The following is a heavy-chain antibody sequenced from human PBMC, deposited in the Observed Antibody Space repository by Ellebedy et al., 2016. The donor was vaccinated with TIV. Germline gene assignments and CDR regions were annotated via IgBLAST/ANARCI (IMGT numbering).Heavy chain of an antibody. V-gene: IGHV1-2*06. CDR1: GYIFTGHY. CDR2: INPDSGAT. CDR3: VRGPGANGMDV. J-gene: IGHJ6*02. Sequence: AASVKVSCKASGYIFTGHYIHWVRQAPGEGLEWMGRINPDSGATYSAQKFHGRVTMTRDTSITTAYMEVSGLRSDDMAVYYCVRGPGANGMDVWGQGTAVTV.